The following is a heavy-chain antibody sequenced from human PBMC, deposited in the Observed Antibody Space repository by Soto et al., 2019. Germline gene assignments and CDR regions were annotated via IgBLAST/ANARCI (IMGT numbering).Heavy chain of an antibody. CDR3: AREGAYIESSCKFDY. J-gene: IGHJ4*02. D-gene: IGHD3-22*01. V-gene: IGHV3-33*01. CDR2: TWFDGSIE. Sequence: QVQLVESGGGVVQPGRSLRLSCVASGFNFNDYGLNWVRQAPGKGLEWLAITWFDGSIEYYAESVKGRFTISRDDSKNTVYLQMNSLRGEETAMYYCAREGAYIESSCKFDYWGQGTQVTVSS. CDR1: GFNFNDYG.